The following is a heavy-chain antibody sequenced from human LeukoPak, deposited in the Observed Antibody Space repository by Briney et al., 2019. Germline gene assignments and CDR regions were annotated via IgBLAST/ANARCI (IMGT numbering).Heavy chain of an antibody. D-gene: IGHD4-23*01. CDR1: GYTFTGYY. J-gene: IGHJ4*02. CDR2: INPNSGGT. CDR3: AILGGNSVYFDY. V-gene: IGHV1-2*02. Sequence: ASVKVSCKASGYTFTGYYMHWVRQAPGQGLEWMGWINPNSGGTNYAQKFQGRVTMTRDTSTSTVYMELSSLRSEDTAVYYCAILGGNSVYFDYWGQGTLVTVSS.